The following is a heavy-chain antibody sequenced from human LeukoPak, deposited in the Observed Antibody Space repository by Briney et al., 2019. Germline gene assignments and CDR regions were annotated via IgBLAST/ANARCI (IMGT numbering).Heavy chain of an antibody. V-gene: IGHV4-39*01. CDR1: GGSISSSSYY. Sequence: PSETLSLTCTVSGGSISSSSYYWGWIRQPPGKGLEWIGSIYYSGSTYYNPSPRSRVTISVDTPKNQFSLKLSSVTAADTAVYYCARRPYSFNWFDPWGQGTLVTVSS. D-gene: IGHD4-11*01. J-gene: IGHJ5*02. CDR3: ARRPYSFNWFDP. CDR2: IYYSGST.